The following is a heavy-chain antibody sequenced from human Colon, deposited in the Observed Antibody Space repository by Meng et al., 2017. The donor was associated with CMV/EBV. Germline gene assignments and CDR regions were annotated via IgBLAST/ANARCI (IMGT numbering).Heavy chain of an antibody. CDR1: GFTFSTYP. D-gene: IGHD4/OR15-4a*01. CDR3: AKGYKGLSQTYYFDY. Sequence: GGSLKISCAASGFTFSTYPMSWVRQAPGKGLEWVSGISESGDDPYQADSVKGRFTISRDNSKNILYLQMNSLRAEDTAVYYCAKGYKGLSQTYYFDYWGQGMLVTVSS. V-gene: IGHV3-23*01. J-gene: IGHJ4*02. CDR2: ISESGDDP.